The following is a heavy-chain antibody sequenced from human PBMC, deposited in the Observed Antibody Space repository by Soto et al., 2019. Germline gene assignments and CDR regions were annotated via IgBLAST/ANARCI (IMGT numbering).Heavy chain of an antibody. CDR3: AKEFGSSWYEGDAFDI. D-gene: IGHD6-13*01. CDR2: ISYDGSNK. Sequence: QVQLVESGGGVVQPGRSLRLSCAASGFTFSSYGMHWVRQAPGKGLEWVAVISYDGSNKYYAHSVKGRFTISRDNSKNTVYLPLESLKAEDQAWYYCAKEFGSSWYEGDAFDIWGQGTMVTVSS. V-gene: IGHV3-30*18. J-gene: IGHJ3*02. CDR1: GFTFSSYG.